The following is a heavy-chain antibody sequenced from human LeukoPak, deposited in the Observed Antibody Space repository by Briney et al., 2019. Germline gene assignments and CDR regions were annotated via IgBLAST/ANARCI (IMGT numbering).Heavy chain of an antibody. CDR3: ARPYYYGSSGPGDY. V-gene: IGHV3-43D*03. CDR1: GFTFDDYA. D-gene: IGHD3-22*01. Sequence: GGSLRLSCAASGFTFDDYAMHWVRQAPGKGLEWVSLITWDAGSTYYADSVKGRFTISRDNAKNSLYLQMNSLRAEDTAVYYCARPYYYGSSGPGDYWGQGTLVTVSS. CDR2: ITWDAGST. J-gene: IGHJ4*02.